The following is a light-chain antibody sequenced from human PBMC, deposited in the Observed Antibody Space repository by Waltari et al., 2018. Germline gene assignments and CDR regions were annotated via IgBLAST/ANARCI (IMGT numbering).Light chain of an antibody. J-gene: IGKJ4*01. V-gene: IGKV6-21*01. CDR2: YAS. Sequence: ELVLTQSREVKSMNTKEQVTITCRASQSIGNSVHWYQQKPDQSPKLLIKYASQSFSGVPSRFSGSGSGTDFTLTINSLEAEDAATYYCHQSASFPLTFGGGTKVEIK. CDR1: QSIGNS. CDR3: HQSASFPLT.